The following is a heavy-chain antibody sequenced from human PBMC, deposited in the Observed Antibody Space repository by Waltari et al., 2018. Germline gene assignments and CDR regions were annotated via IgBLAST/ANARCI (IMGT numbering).Heavy chain of an antibody. CDR2: IYTSGST. CDR1: GGSISSGSYY. V-gene: IGHV4-61*02. Sequence: QVQLQESGPGLVKPSQTLSLTCTVSGGSISSGSYYWSWIRQPAGKGLEWIGPIYTSGSTNYNPSHKSLVTISVDTSMNQFSLKLSSVTAADTAVYYCARVNIVGAVDYWGHGTLVIVSS. J-gene: IGHJ4*01. D-gene: IGHD1-26*01. CDR3: ARVNIVGAVDY.